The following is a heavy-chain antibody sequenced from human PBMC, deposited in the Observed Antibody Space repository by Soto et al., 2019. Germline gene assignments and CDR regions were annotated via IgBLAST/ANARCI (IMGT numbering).Heavy chain of an antibody. V-gene: IGHV3-7*03. D-gene: IGHD3-16*01. CDR1: EFAFSNYW. CDR3: AKDQKITALSDFDS. Sequence: EVQLVESGGGLVQPGGSLRLSCGASEFAFSNYWMTWVRQAPGKGLEWVANIKEDGSETYYVDSVKGRFTISRDNAKNSLFLQMNSLRAEDTAVYYCAKDQKITALSDFDSWGQGTLVTVSS. J-gene: IGHJ4*02. CDR2: IKEDGSET.